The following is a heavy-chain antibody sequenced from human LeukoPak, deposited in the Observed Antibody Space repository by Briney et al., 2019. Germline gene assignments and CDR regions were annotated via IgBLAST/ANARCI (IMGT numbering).Heavy chain of an antibody. CDR1: GFTFSNAW. J-gene: IGHJ4*02. CDR3: TTDPKIYYYGSGSYPYYFDY. D-gene: IGHD3-10*01. Sequence: GGSLRLSCAASGFTFSNAWMSWVRQAPGKGLEWVGRIKSMTDGGTTDYAAPVKGRFTISRDDSKNTLYLQMNSLKTEDTAVYYCTTDPKIYYYGSGSYPYYFDYWGQGTLVTISS. V-gene: IGHV3-15*01. CDR2: IKSMTDGGTT.